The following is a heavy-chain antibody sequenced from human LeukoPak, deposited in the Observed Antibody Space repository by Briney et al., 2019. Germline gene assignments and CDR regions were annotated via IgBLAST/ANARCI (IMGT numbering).Heavy chain of an antibody. CDR2: VHLDGRT. D-gene: IGHD3-3*01. V-gene: IGHV4-30-2*01. J-gene: IGHJ4*02. CDR1: GGSISSGGYS. CDR3: AREGGFYRPLDY. Sequence: PSQTLSLTCAVSGGSISSGGYSWSWVRQPPGKGLEWIGEVHLDGRTNYNPSLKSRLIMSVDLPENHISLKLTSVTAADTAVYYCAREGGFYRPLDYSGQGTLVTVSS.